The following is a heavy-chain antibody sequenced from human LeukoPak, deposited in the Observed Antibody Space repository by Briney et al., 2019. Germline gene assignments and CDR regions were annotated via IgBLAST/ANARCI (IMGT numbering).Heavy chain of an antibody. CDR1: GFPFSNYW. CDR2: IKHDGSEQ. CDR3: AGSRTAETDTLDP. Sequence: PGGSLRLSCVASGFPFSNYWMSWVRQAPGKGPAWVANIKHDGSEQSYVDSVKGRFTISRDNAKNSLYLQMSSLRVEDTAVYYCAGSRTAETDTLDPWGQGTLVSVSS. V-gene: IGHV3-7*01. D-gene: IGHD6-19*01. J-gene: IGHJ5*02.